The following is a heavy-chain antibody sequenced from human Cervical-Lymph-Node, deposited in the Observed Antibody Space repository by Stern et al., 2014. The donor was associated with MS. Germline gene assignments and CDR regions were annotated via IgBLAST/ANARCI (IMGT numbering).Heavy chain of an antibody. CDR1: GFTFSSYG. CDR3: ARSSSPSPYYYYGMDV. J-gene: IGHJ6*02. Sequence: VQLVESGGGVVQPGRSLRLSCAASGFTFSSYGMHWVRQAPGQGLEWVGVIWHDGSNKYYAESVKGRFTISRDNSKNTVYLELNSLRTEDTAVYYCARSSSPSPYYYYGMDVWGQGTTVTVSS. V-gene: IGHV3-33*01. CDR2: IWHDGSNK. D-gene: IGHD6-13*01.